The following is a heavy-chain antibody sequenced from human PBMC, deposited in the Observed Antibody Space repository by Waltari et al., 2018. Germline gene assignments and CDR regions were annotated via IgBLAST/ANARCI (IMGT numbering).Heavy chain of an antibody. D-gene: IGHD3-16*01. V-gene: IGHV5-51*01. Sequence: LQLLQSGAVVRTPAESLTISGTGCAYSFTSYWRGWVRQMPGKGLEWMGIIYPSDSDTRYSPSFQGQVTISADKSISTAYLKWSSLKASDTAMYYCARQITHDAFDIWGQGTMVTVSS. CDR1: AYSFTSYW. CDR2: IYPSDSDT. CDR3: ARQITHDAFDI. J-gene: IGHJ3*02.